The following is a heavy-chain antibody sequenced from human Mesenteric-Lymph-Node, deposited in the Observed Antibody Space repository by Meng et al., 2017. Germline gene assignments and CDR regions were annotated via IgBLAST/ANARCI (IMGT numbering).Heavy chain of an antibody. D-gene: IGHD3-10*01. CDR2: IKQDGSEK. Sequence: GESLKISCAASGFTFSSYWMSWVRQAPGKGLEWVANIKQDGSEKYYVDSVKGRFTISRDNAKNSLYLQMNSLRAEDTAVYYCARFPRGSGCLYYFDFWGQGTLVTVSS. J-gene: IGHJ4*02. CDR1: GFTFSSYW. V-gene: IGHV3-7*01. CDR3: ARFPRGSGCLYYFDF.